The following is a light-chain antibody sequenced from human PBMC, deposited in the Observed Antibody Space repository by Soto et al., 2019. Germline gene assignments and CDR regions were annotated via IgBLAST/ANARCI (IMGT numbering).Light chain of an antibody. CDR3: QQSYSTLLIT. CDR1: QSISTY. V-gene: IGKV1-39*01. Sequence: DIQMTQSPSSLSASVGDRVTITCRASQSISTYLYWYQQKPGKAPKLLIYAASDLQSGVPSRFSGSGSGTDFTLTISSLQPEDFATYYCQQSYSTLLITFGQGTRLEIK. J-gene: IGKJ5*01. CDR2: AAS.